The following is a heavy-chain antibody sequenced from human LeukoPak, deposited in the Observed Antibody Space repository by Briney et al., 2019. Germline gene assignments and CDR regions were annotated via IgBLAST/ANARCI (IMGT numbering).Heavy chain of an antibody. CDR1: GGSISSTNW. D-gene: IGHD5-24*01. V-gene: IGHV4-4*02. Sequence: PSETLSLTCGVSGGSISSTNWWSWVRQPPGQGLEWIGTIYYSGSTYYNPSLKSRVTISVDTSKNQFSLKLNSVTAADTAVYYCARDGTRDGFARGGHDNFYFWGQGTLVTVSS. J-gene: IGHJ4*02. CDR2: IYYSGST. CDR3: ARDGTRDGFARGGHDNFYF.